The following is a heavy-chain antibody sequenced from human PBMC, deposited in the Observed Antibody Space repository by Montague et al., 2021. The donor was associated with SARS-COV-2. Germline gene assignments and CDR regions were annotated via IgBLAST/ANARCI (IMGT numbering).Heavy chain of an antibody. Sequence: SLRLSCAASGFTFSSYAMHLVRQAPVEGLEWVAVISYDGSNKYYSDSVKGRFTISRDNSKNTLYLQMNSLRAEDTAVYYCASELADYGDFDYWGQGTLVTVSS. J-gene: IGHJ4*02. CDR3: ASELADYGDFDY. D-gene: IGHD4-17*01. CDR2: ISYDGSNK. CDR1: GFTFSSYA. V-gene: IGHV3-30-3*01.